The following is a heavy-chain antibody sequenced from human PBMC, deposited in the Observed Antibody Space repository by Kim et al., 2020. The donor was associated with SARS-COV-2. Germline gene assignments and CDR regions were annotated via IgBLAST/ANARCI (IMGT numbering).Heavy chain of an antibody. Sequence: VEGRFTISRDNSKNTLYLQMNSLRAEDTAVYYCAKSRYYDSSGHWIYFDYWGQGTLVTVSS. D-gene: IGHD3-22*01. CDR3: AKSRYYDSSGHWIYFDY. V-gene: IGHV3-23*01. J-gene: IGHJ4*02.